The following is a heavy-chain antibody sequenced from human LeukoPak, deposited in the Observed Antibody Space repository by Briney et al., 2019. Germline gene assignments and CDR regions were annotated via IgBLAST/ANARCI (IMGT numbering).Heavy chain of an antibody. CDR2: IYYSGST. V-gene: IGHV4-31*03. CDR1: GGSISSGGYY. D-gene: IGHD3-22*01. CDR3: AREPYYYDSSGYYDY. J-gene: IGHJ4*02. Sequence: PSQTLSLTCTVSGGSISSGGYYWSWIRQRPGKGLEGIGYIYYSGSTYYNPSLKSRVTISVDTSKNQFSLKLSSVAAADTAVYYCAREPYYYDSSGYYDYWGXGTLVTVSS.